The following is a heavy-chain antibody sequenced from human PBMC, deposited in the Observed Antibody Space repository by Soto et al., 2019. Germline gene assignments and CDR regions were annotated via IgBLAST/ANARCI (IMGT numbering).Heavy chain of an antibody. D-gene: IGHD2-21*02. V-gene: IGHV3-15*01. J-gene: IGHJ6*02. Sequence: EVPLVESGGGLVKPGGSLRLSCAASGFTFSNAWMSWVRQAPGKGLEWVGRIKTKTDGGTTDYAAPVKGRFTISRDDSKTTLYLQMNSLKTEDTAVYYWTTGVTSRGMDVWGQGTTVTVSS. CDR3: TTGVTSRGMDV. CDR2: IKTKTDGGTT. CDR1: GFTFSNAW.